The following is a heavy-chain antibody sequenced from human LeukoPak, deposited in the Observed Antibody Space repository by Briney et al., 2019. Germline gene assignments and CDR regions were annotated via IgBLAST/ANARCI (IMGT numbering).Heavy chain of an antibody. CDR2: ISGSGGST. CDR3: ARIYSSSSSRGAFDI. Sequence: GGSLRLSCAASGFTFSSYAMSWVRQAPGKGLEWVSAISGSGGSTYYADSVKGRFTISRDNSKNTLYLQMNSLRAEDTAVYYCARIYSSSSSRGAFDIWGQGTMVTVSS. J-gene: IGHJ3*02. V-gene: IGHV3-23*01. CDR1: GFTFSSYA. D-gene: IGHD6-6*01.